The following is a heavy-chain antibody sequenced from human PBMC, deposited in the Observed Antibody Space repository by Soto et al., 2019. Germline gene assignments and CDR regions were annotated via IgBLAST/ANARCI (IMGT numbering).Heavy chain of an antibody. CDR3: ARGPLSSSWYRWFDP. V-gene: IGHV1-69*13. CDR2: IIPIFGTA. J-gene: IGHJ5*02. D-gene: IGHD6-13*01. CDR1: GGTFSSYA. Sequence: ASVKVSCKASGGTFSSYAISWVRQAPGQGLEWMGGIIPIFGTANYAQKFQGRVTITADESTSTAYMELSSLRSEDTAVYYCARGPLSSSWYRWFDPWGQGTLVTVSS.